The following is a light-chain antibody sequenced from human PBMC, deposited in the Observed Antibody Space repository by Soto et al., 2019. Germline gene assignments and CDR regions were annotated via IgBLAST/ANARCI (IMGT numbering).Light chain of an antibody. V-gene: IGKV3-20*01. CDR3: QQYGSSPRT. CDR2: GAS. Sequence: EIVLTQLPGTLSLSPGERATLSCRASQSVTSSSLAWYQQKVGRAPRVLIYGASNRATGIPDRFSGSGSGTDFTLTITGLEPEDFAVYYCQQYGSSPRTFGQGTRLEIK. J-gene: IGKJ5*01. CDR1: QSVTSSS.